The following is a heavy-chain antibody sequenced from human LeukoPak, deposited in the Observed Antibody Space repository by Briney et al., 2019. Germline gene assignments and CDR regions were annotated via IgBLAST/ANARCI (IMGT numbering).Heavy chain of an antibody. J-gene: IGHJ4*02. V-gene: IGHV1-2*06. Sequence: ASVKVSCKASGYTFTGYYIHWVRQAPGQGLEWTGRINSNSGGTNYAQKFQGRVTMTRDTSITTVYMELSGLKSDDTAVYFCARDHSFDYWGQGTLVTVSS. CDR2: INSNSGGT. CDR1: GYTFTGYY. CDR3: ARDHSFDY.